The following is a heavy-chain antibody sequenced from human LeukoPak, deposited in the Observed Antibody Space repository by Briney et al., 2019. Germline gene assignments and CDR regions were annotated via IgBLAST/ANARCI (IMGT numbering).Heavy chain of an antibody. CDR2: ISSSSSYI. Sequence: GGSLRLSCTASGFSFRTYNLHWVRQAPGKGLEWVSSISSSSSYIYYADSVKGRFTISRDNAKNSLYLQMNSLRAEDTAVYYCARAYGPPDVWGQGTTVTVSS. CDR1: GFSFRTYN. D-gene: IGHD3-16*01. J-gene: IGHJ6*02. CDR3: ARAYGPPDV. V-gene: IGHV3-21*01.